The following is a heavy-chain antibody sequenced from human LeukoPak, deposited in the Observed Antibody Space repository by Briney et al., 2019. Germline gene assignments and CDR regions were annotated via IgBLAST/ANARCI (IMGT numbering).Heavy chain of an antibody. CDR1: GGSISSYY. D-gene: IGHD3-10*01. J-gene: IGHJ4*02. V-gene: IGHV4-59*01. CDR2: IYYSGST. Sequence: PSETLSLTCTVSGGSISSYYWSWIRQPPGKGLEWIGYIYYSGSTNYNPSLKSRVTISVDTSKNQFSLKLSSVTAADTAVHYCARYTMVRGIPFDYWGQGTLVTVSS. CDR3: ARYTMVRGIPFDY.